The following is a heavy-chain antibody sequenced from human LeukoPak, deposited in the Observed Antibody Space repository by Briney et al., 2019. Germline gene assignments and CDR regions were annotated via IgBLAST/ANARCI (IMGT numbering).Heavy chain of an antibody. CDR2: IYTSGST. D-gene: IGHD5-12*01. CDR1: GGSFSSYY. J-gene: IGHJ4*02. CDR3: ARGGLYSGYDYDFDY. V-gene: IGHV4-59*10. Sequence: SETLSLTCAVYGGSFSSYYWSWIRQPAGKGLEWIGRIYTSGSTNYNPSLKSRVTMSVDTSKNQFSLKLSSVTAADTAVYYCARGGLYSGYDYDFDYWGQGTLVTVSS.